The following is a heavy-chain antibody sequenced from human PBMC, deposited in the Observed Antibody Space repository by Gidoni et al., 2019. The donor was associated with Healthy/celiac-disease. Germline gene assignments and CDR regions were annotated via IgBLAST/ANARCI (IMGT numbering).Heavy chain of an antibody. Sequence: EVQLVESGGGLVKPGGSLRLSCAASGFPFSSYSMNWVRQAPGKGLEWVSSISSSSSYIYYADSVKGRFTISRDNAKNSLYLQMNSLRAEDTAVYYCARDRGVRGALLDYWGQGTLVTVSS. D-gene: IGHD3-10*01. V-gene: IGHV3-21*01. J-gene: IGHJ4*02. CDR3: ARDRGVRGALLDY. CDR1: GFPFSSYS. CDR2: ISSSSSYI.